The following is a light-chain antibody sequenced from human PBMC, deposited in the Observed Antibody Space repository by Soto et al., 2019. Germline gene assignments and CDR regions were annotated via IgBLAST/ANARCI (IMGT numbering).Light chain of an antibody. Sequence: EIVLTQSPGTLSLSPGERATLSCRASQSVSSGYLAWYQHKPGQAPRLLIFGASIRSAGIPDRFTGSGSGADFTLTISRLGPEDFAVYYCQQYGSSPRTFGQGTKVDIK. CDR2: GAS. V-gene: IGKV3-20*01. CDR1: QSVSSGY. J-gene: IGKJ1*01. CDR3: QQYGSSPRT.